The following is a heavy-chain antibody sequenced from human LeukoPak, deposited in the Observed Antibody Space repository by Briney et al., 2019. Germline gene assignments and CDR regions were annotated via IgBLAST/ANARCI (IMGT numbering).Heavy chain of an antibody. CDR3: AKDRVGTTKATPFDS. D-gene: IGHD1-26*01. J-gene: IGHJ4*02. CDR2: ISGSGGST. V-gene: IGHV3-23*01. Sequence: PGGSLRLSCAASGFTFSSYAMSWVRQAPGKGLEWVSAISGSGGSTYYADSVKGRFTISRDNSKNTLYMQMNSLRAEDTAVFYCAKDRVGTTKATPFDSWGQGTLVTVSS. CDR1: GFTFSSYA.